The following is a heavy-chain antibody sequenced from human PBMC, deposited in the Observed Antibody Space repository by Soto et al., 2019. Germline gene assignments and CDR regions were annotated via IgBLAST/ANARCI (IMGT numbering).Heavy chain of an antibody. D-gene: IGHD6-19*01. Sequence: SVPTLVNHTQTLTLTCTFSGFSLGTREVGVGWIRQPPGKALEWLALIYWDDDKRYSPSLKSRLTITKDTSKNQVVLTMTNMDPVDTATYYCEHSQYSSGWYNFDYWGQGTLVTVSS. CDR1: GFSLGTREVG. J-gene: IGHJ4*02. CDR3: EHSQYSSGWYNFDY. CDR2: IYWDDDK. V-gene: IGHV2-5*02.